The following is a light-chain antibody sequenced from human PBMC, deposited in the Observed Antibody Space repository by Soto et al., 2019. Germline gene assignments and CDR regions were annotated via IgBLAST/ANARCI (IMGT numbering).Light chain of an antibody. J-gene: IGKJ1*01. CDR1: QTISSW. CDR2: KAS. CDR3: QHYNSYSPWT. V-gene: IGKV1-5*03. Sequence: DIPLTQSPSTLSGSVGDRVTITCRASQTISSWLAWYQQKPGKAPKLLIYKASTLKSGVPSRFSGSGSGTEFTLTISSLQPDDFATYYCQHYNSYSPWTFGQGTKVDIK.